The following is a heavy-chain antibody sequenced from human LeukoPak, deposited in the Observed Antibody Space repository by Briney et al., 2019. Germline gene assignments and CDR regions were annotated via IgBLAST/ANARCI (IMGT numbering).Heavy chain of an antibody. CDR2: IWYDGSNK. CDR1: GFTFSSYG. D-gene: IGHD6-13*01. V-gene: IGHV3-33*01. J-gene: IGHJ4*02. Sequence: GRSLRLSCAASGFTFSSYGMHWVRQAPGKGLEWAAVIWYDGSNKYYADSVKGRFTISRDNSKNTLYLQMNSLRAEDTAVYYCARDRAAGAFDYWGQGTLVTVSS. CDR3: ARDRAAGAFDY.